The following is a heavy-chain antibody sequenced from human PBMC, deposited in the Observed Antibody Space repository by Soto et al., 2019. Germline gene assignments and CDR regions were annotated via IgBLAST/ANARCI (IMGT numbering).Heavy chain of an antibody. Sequence: QVQMQESGPGLVKPSGTLSLTCAVSGGSISSSNWWSWVRQPPGKGLEWIGEIYHSGSTNYNPSLKSRVTISVDQSKNQFSLKLSSVTAADTAVYYCARDYMVRGVMRWFDPWGQGTLVTVSS. J-gene: IGHJ5*02. D-gene: IGHD3-10*01. CDR1: GGSISSSNW. V-gene: IGHV4-4*02. CDR2: IYHSGST. CDR3: ARDYMVRGVMRWFDP.